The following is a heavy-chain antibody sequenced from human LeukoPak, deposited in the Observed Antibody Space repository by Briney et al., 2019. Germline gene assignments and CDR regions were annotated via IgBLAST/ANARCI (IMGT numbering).Heavy chain of an antibody. Sequence: SETLSLTCTVSGYSISSGYYWGWIRQPPGKGLEWIGSIYHSGSTYYNPSLKSRVTISVDTSKNQFSLKLSSVTAADTAVYYCARDTDIVATGFDYWGQGTLVTVSS. CDR1: GYSISSGYY. D-gene: IGHD5-12*01. CDR3: ARDTDIVATGFDY. J-gene: IGHJ4*02. CDR2: IYHSGST. V-gene: IGHV4-38-2*02.